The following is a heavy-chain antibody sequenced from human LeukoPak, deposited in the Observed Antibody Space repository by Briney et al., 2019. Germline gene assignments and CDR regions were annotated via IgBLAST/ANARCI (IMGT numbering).Heavy chain of an antibody. V-gene: IGHV3-72*01. J-gene: IGHJ5*02. Sequence: GGSLRLSCATSGFTFTDYYVDWVRQAPGKGLDWVARIRNRPKSYTTEYAASVKGRFTISRDDSKSSLFLQMSGLRTEDTAMYYCSISYVPGKDAYFDLRGQGTLVTVSS. CDR2: IRNRPKSYTT. D-gene: IGHD3-10*02. CDR1: GFTFTDYY. CDR3: SISYVPGKDAYFDL.